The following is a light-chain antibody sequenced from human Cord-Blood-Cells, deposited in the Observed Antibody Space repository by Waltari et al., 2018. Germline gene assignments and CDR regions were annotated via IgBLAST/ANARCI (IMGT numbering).Light chain of an antibody. V-gene: IGKV1-39*01. CDR2: SAS. Sequence: DIQLTQPPSSLSASVGDRVTITCRASQSISSYLNWYQQKPGKAPKLLNYSASSLQSGVPSRFSGSGSVTDFTLTISSLQPEDFATYYCQQSYSTPFTFGPGTKVDIK. CDR1: QSISSY. J-gene: IGKJ3*01. CDR3: QQSYSTPFT.